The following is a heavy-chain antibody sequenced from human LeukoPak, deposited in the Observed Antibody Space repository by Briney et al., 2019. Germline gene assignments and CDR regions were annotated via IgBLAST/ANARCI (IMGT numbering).Heavy chain of an antibody. J-gene: IGHJ4*02. Sequence: GGSLRLSCAASGFTFSSSSMNWVRQAPGKGLEWVSYISSTSTTIYYADSVKGRFTIPRDNAKNSLYLQMNSLRAEDTAVYYCTREDHSNYNYWGQGTLVTVSS. D-gene: IGHD4-11*01. V-gene: IGHV3-48*04. CDR1: GFTFSSSS. CDR3: TREDHSNYNY. CDR2: ISSTSTTI.